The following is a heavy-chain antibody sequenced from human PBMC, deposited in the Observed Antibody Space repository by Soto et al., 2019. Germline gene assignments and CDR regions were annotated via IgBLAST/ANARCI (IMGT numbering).Heavy chain of an antibody. CDR2: LSGSGDNT. V-gene: IGHV3-23*01. D-gene: IGHD7-27*01. CDR1: GFTFSSFA. Sequence: GGSLRLSCVASGFTFSSFAMSWVRQAPGKGLEWVSLLSGSGDNTYYADSVKGRFTISRDNSKSTLYLQMNSLRAEDTAIYYCAKDISPGQGCRIFDYWGQGTQVTVSS. J-gene: IGHJ4*02. CDR3: AKDISPGQGCRIFDY.